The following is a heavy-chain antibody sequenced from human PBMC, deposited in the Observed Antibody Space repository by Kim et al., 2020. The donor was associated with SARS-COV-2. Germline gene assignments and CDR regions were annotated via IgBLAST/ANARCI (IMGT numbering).Heavy chain of an antibody. CDR1: GFTFSSYG. V-gene: IGHV3-23*01. D-gene: IGHD1-26*01. Sequence: GGSLRLSCAASGFTFSSYGMSWVRQAPGKGLEWVSAISSTGADRNYANSVKGRFTISRDNSKNTLYLQMNSLRDEDTAVYYWAKRLGPTTPNFDYWGPGTLVTVSS. CDR3: AKRLGPTTPNFDY. CDR2: ISSTGADR. J-gene: IGHJ4*02.